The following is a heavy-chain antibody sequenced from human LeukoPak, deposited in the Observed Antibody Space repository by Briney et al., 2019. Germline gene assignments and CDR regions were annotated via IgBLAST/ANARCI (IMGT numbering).Heavy chain of an antibody. CDR2: IYPGDSDT. CDR3: AIVYYDYWSGYSRETLDI. CDR1: GYSFTSYW. Sequence: GESLKISCQGSGYSFTSYWIGWVRQMPGEGLEWMGIIYPGDSDTRYSPSFQGQVTISADKSINTAYLQWSNLKASDTAMYYCAIVYYDYWSGYSRETLDIWGQGTMVTVS. D-gene: IGHD3-3*01. J-gene: IGHJ3*02. V-gene: IGHV5-51*01.